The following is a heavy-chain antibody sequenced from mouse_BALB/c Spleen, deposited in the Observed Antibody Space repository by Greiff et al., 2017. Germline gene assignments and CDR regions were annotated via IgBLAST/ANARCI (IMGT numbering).Heavy chain of an antibody. V-gene: IGHV5-6-5*01. J-gene: IGHJ2*01. D-gene: IGHD1-2*01. Sequence: EVKLVESGGGLVKPGGSLKLSCAASGFTFSSYAMSWVRQTPEKRLEWVASISSGGSTYYPDSVKGRFTISRDNARNILCLQMSSLRSEDTAMYYCARGSTASYYFDYWGQGTTLTVSS. CDR1: GFTFSSYA. CDR3: ARGSTASYYFDY. CDR2: ISSGGST.